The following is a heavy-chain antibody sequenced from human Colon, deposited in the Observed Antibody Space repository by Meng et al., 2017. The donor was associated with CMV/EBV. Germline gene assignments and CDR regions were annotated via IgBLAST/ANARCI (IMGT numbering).Heavy chain of an antibody. J-gene: IGHJ4*02. D-gene: IGHD3-10*01. CDR3: AREKETSGSRWLDH. Sequence: QVQLVQSGAEGKKPGASIKVHCKASGYTFTGYYMHWVRQAPGQGLEWMGRINPNTGGTNYAQKFQGRVTVTRDTSISTAYMELIRLRSDDTAVYYCAREKETSGSRWLDHWGQGTLVTVSS. CDR2: INPNTGGT. CDR1: GYTFTGYY. V-gene: IGHV1-2*06.